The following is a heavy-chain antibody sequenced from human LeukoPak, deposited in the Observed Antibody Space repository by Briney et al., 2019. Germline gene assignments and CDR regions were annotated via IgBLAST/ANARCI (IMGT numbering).Heavy chain of an antibody. D-gene: IGHD3-3*01. CDR3: ARLSAAVHLGAFDL. J-gene: IGHJ3*01. Sequence: PSGTLSLTCAVSGVSISPYYWAWIRQPPGKGLEWIGYIHTRGSNNQYPSLKSRVTISVATSKTHFSLRLTSVTAAATAVYYCARLSAAVHLGAFDLWGQGTMVTVSS. CDR1: GVSISPYY. CDR2: IHTRGSN. V-gene: IGHV4-4*09.